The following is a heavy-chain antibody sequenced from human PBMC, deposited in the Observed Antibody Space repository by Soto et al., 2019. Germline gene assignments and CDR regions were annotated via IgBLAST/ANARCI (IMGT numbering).Heavy chain of an antibody. CDR3: ARDVAAGDH. V-gene: IGHV1-46*01. D-gene: IGHD6-25*01. Sequence: HVQLVQSGAAVKKPGASVKLSCRTSGYTFTHYYIHWVRQAPGQGLEWLGIINPASGSTNYAQDFQGSVTLTIDTSTTTVYLDLSGLRAEDTAIFYCARDVAAGDHWGQGTLVTVSS. J-gene: IGHJ4*02. CDR2: INPASGST. CDR1: GYTFTHYY.